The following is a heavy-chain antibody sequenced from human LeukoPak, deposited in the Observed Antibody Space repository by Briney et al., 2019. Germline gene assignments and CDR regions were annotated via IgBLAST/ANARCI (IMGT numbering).Heavy chain of an antibody. CDR2: ISYDGSNK. CDR3: ARERSDYFDY. V-gene: IGHV3-30-3*01. Sequence: PGGSLRLSRAASGFTFSSYAMHWVRQAPGKGLEWVAVISYDGSNKYYADSVKGRFTISRDNSKNTLYLQMNSLRAEDTAVYYCARERSDYFDYWGQGTLVTVSS. CDR1: GFTFSSYA. J-gene: IGHJ4*02.